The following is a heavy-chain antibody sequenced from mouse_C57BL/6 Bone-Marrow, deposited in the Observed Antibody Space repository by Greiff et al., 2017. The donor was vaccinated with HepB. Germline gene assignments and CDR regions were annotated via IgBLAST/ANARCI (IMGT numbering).Heavy chain of an antibody. CDR2: INPYNGDT. CDR1: GYSFTGYF. CDR3: AKALGGFAY. V-gene: IGHV1-20*01. J-gene: IGHJ3*01. D-gene: IGHD4-1*01. Sequence: EVKLMESGPELVKPGDSVKISCKASGYSFTGYFMNWVMQSHGKSLEWIGRINPYNGDTFYNQKFKGKATLTVDKSSSTAHLELRSLTSEDSAVYYCAKALGGFAYWGQGTLVTVSA.